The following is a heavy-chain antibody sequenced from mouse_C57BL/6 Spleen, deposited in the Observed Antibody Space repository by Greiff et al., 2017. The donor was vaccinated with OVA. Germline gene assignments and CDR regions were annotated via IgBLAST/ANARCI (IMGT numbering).Heavy chain of an antibody. CDR3: AALLLNY. Sequence: VQLQQSGPELVKPGASVKISCKASGYAFSSSWMNWVKQRPGKGLEWIGRIYPGDGDTNYNGKFKGKATLTADKSSSTAYMQLSSLTSEDSAVYFCAALLLNYWGQGTTLTVSS. CDR2: IYPGDGDT. CDR1: GYAFSSSW. J-gene: IGHJ2*01. V-gene: IGHV1-82*01.